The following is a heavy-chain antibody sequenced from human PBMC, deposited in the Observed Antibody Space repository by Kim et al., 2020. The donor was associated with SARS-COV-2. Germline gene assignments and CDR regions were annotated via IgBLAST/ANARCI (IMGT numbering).Heavy chain of an antibody. CDR3: ARDQSYGYYYYYYYGMDV. J-gene: IGHJ6*02. Sequence: GGSLRLSCAASGFTFSSYEMNWVRQAPGKGLERVSYISSSGSTIYYADSVKGRFTISRDNAKNSLYLQMNSLRAEDTAVYYCARDQSYGYYYYYYYGMDVWGQGTTVTVSS. V-gene: IGHV3-48*03. D-gene: IGHD5-18*01. CDR1: GFTFSSYE. CDR2: ISSSGSTI.